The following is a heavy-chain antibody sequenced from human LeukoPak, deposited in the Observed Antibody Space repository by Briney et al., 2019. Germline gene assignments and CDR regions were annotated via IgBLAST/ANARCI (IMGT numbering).Heavy chain of an antibody. CDR1: GVSISNHY. V-gene: IGHV4-59*08. D-gene: IGHD6-19*01. CDR2: IYYTGNT. CDR3: ARQAREQWLDRAYYFDY. Sequence: SETLSLTCTVSGVSISNHYSSGIRQPPGKGLEWIGYIYYTGNTNYNPSLKSRVTISEDTSKNQVSLELSSVTAADTAVYYCARQAREQWLDRAYYFDYWGQGTLVTVSS. J-gene: IGHJ4*02.